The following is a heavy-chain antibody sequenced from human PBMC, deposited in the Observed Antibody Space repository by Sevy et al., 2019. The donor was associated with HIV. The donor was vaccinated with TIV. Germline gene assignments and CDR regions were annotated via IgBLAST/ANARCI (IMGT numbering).Heavy chain of an antibody. V-gene: IGHV4-61*01. J-gene: IGHJ4*02. CDR1: GGSVSSGSYY. Sequence: SENLSLTCTVSGGSVSSGSYYWSWIRQPPGKGLEWIGYIYYSGSTNYNPSLKSRVTISVDTSKNQFSLKLSSVTAADTAVYYCARGGGEWLRFPHFDYWGQGTLVTVSS. D-gene: IGHD5-12*01. CDR3: ARGGGEWLRFPHFDY. CDR2: IYYSGST.